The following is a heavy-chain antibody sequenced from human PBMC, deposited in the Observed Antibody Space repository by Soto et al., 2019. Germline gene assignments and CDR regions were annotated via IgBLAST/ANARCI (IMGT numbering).Heavy chain of an antibody. CDR2: INHSGST. V-gene: IGHV4-34*01. Sequence: QVQPQQWGAGLLKPSETLSLTCVVYDGSFSGYYWSWIRQSPGKGLEWIGEINHSGSTNYNPSLKSRVTTSVDTSKNQFSLKLSSVTAADTAVYYCARIYGDYGPDYWGQGTLVTVSS. CDR1: DGSFSGYY. J-gene: IGHJ4*02. CDR3: ARIYGDYGPDY. D-gene: IGHD4-17*01.